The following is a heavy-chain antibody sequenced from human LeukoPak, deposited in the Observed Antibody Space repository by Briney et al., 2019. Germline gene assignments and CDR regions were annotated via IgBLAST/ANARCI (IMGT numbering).Heavy chain of an antibody. CDR1: GFTFSSYG. V-gene: IGHV3-66*01. CDR3: ARDKVAGTAPNI. D-gene: IGHD6-19*01. Sequence: GGSLRLSCAASGFTFSSYGMHWVRQAPGKGLEWVSVIYSDDSTYYVDSVKGRFTISRDNSKNTLYLQMNSLRVEDTAVYYCARDKVAGTAPNIWXQGTMVTVSS. CDR2: IYSDDST. J-gene: IGHJ3*02.